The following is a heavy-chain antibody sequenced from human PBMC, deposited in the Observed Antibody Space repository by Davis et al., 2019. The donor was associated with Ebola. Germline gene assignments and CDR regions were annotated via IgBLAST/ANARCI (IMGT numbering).Heavy chain of an antibody. D-gene: IGHD2-15*01. CDR1: GFTFSSYE. CDR3: ARGGPYCSGGSCRSYYYGMDV. J-gene: IGHJ6*02. V-gene: IGHV3-48*03. Sequence: PGGSLRLSCAASGFTFSSYEMNWVRQAPGKGLEWVSYISSSGSTIYYADSVKGRFTISRDNAKNSLYLQMNSLRAEDTTVYYCARGGPYCSGGSCRSYYYGMDVWGQGTTVTVSS. CDR2: ISSSGSTI.